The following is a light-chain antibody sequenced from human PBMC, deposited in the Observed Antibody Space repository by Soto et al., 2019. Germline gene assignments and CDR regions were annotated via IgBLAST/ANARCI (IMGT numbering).Light chain of an antibody. V-gene: IGKV3-11*01. CDR1: HSINTF. J-gene: IGKJ1*01. CDR2: DAS. Sequence: EIVLTQSPVTLSLSPGERATLSCRASHSINTFLAWYQQKPGQAPRLLIYDASDRATVIPGRFSGSGSVTDFTLTISSLEPEDFAVYYCQQGRMFGQGTKVEIK. CDR3: QQGRM.